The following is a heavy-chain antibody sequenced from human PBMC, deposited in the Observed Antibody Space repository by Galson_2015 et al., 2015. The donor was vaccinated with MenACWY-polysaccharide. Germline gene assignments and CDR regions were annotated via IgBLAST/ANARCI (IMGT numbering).Heavy chain of an antibody. J-gene: IGHJ5*02. CDR1: GYTFTGNF. CDR2: INPNSGAT. CDR3: AGVRPSNQAKENGSVP. Sequence: SVKVSCKASGYTFTGNFIHWVRQAPGQGLEWMGWINPNSGATDYAQKFQGRVTMTRDTSINTAYMELNRMRSDDTALYYCAGVRPSNQAKENGSVPWAQGTPVTVSS. V-gene: IGHV1-2*02. D-gene: IGHD6-6*01.